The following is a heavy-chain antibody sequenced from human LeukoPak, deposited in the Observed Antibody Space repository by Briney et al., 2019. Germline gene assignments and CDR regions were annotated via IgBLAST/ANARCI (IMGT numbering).Heavy chain of an antibody. J-gene: IGHJ4*02. D-gene: IGHD5-12*01. CDR3: ARTLYPRGYSGYDLRYYFDY. Sequence: GASVKVSCKASGYTFTSYAMHWVRQAPGQRLEWMGWINAGNGNTKYSQKFQGRVTITRDTSASTAYMKLSSLRSEDTAVYYCARTLYPRGYSGYDLRYYFDYWGQGTLVTVSS. V-gene: IGHV1-3*01. CDR1: GYTFTSYA. CDR2: INAGNGNT.